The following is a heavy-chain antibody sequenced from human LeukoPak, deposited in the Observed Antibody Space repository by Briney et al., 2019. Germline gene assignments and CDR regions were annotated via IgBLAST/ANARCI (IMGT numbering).Heavy chain of an antibody. Sequence: GESLRLSCAASGLTFSSYWMSWVRQAPGKGLEWVANIKQDGSEKYYVDSVKGRFTISRDNAKNSLYLQMNSLRAEDTAMYYCARDSSSLLDYWGQGTLVTVSS. D-gene: IGHD6-6*01. CDR3: ARDSSSLLDY. CDR1: GLTFSSYW. J-gene: IGHJ4*02. V-gene: IGHV3-7*01. CDR2: IKQDGSEK.